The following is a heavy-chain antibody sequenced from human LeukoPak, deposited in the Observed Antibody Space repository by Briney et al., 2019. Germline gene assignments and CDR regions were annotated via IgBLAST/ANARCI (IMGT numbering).Heavy chain of an antibody. Sequence: ASVKVSCKASGGTFSSYAISWVRQAPGQGLEWMGRIIPILGIANYAQKFQGRVTITADKSTSTAYMELSSLRSEDTAVYYCARGGSGPNLYYYYYMDVWGKGTTVTVS. D-gene: IGHD2-15*01. V-gene: IGHV1-69*04. CDR2: IIPILGIA. CDR1: GGTFSSYA. J-gene: IGHJ6*03. CDR3: ARGGSGPNLYYYYYMDV.